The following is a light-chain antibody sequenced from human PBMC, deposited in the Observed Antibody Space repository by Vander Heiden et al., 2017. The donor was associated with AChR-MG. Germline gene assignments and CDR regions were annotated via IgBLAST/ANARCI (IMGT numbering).Light chain of an antibody. J-gene: IGLJ3*02. CDR1: MSHIGSHH. Sequence: QSRLTQPASASGTPGQRVTIPCSGIMSHIGSHHVTRYQQHPGTAPKLLMFSSNQRPSGVPDRFSGSKSGTSASLAISGLQSEDDADYYCASCEDSLNGPVFGGGTKLTVL. CDR2: SSN. V-gene: IGLV1-44*01. CDR3: ASCEDSLNGPV.